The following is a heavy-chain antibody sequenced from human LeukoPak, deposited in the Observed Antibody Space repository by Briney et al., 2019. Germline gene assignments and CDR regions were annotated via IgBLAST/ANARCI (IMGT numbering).Heavy chain of an antibody. Sequence: GGSLRLSCAASGFTFSSYAMHWVRQAPGKGLEWVAVISYDGSNKYYADSVKGRFTISRDNSKNTLYLQMNSLRAEDTAVYYCANAYDYVWGGYRYSGEYFDYWGQGTLVTVSS. CDR2: ISYDGSNK. D-gene: IGHD3-16*02. V-gene: IGHV3-30-3*01. CDR3: ANAYDYVWGGYRYSGEYFDY. CDR1: GFTFSSYA. J-gene: IGHJ4*02.